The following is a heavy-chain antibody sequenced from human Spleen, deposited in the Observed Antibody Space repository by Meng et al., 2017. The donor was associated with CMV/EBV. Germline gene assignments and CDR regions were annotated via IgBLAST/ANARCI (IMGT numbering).Heavy chain of an antibody. Sequence: SVKVSFQASGGTFSRSAISWVRQAPSQGLEWVGGLVPFFGTTKYAQKFQGRVTITIDESMRTASMELNSLTSENTDVYYCARGGPSPHKSLGYCSCDSCYYYYYGMDVWGQGTTVTVSS. CDR3: ARGGPSPHKSLGYCSCDSCYYYYYGMDV. CDR2: LVPFFGTT. J-gene: IGHJ6*02. CDR1: GGTFSRSA. V-gene: IGHV1-69*05. D-gene: IGHD2-15*01.